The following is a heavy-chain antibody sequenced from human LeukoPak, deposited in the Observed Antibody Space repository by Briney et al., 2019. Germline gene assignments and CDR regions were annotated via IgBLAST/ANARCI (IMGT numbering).Heavy chain of an antibody. CDR1: GGSISSGGYY. V-gene: IGHV4-31*03. J-gene: IGHJ3*02. Sequence: TSETLSLTRTVSGGSISSGGYYWSWIRQHPGKGLEWIGYIYYSGSTSYSPSLKSRVTISVDTSKNQFSLKLSSVTAADTAVYYCARGREVEVPLDAFDIWGQGTMVTVSS. CDR2: IYYSGST. D-gene: IGHD2-15*01. CDR3: ARGREVEVPLDAFDI.